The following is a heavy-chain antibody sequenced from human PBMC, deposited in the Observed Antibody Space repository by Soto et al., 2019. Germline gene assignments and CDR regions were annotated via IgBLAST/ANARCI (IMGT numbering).Heavy chain of an antibody. Sequence: QITLKESGPTLVKPTQTLTLTCTFSGFSLSTSGVGVGWIRHPPGKALEWLAVIYWDDSYHYSPSLRSRLTITKDTSKNQVVLTMTNMDPVDTATYYCAHKGYGDYPLDYWGQGTLVTVSS. V-gene: IGHV2-5*02. J-gene: IGHJ4*02. CDR2: IYWDDSY. CDR1: GFSLSTSGVG. CDR3: AHKGYGDYPLDY. D-gene: IGHD4-17*01.